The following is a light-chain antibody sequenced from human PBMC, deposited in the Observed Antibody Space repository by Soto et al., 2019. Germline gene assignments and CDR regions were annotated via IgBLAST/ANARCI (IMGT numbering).Light chain of an antibody. Sequence: ELVLTQSPGTLSLSPGERATLSCMASQSISSSYLAWYQHKPGQPPRLLMYAASSRATGTPDRFSGSGSGTDYTLSTCRLEPDHFAVYYCQHYGTPRTFSQGSKMEIK. CDR1: QSISSSY. CDR2: AAS. CDR3: QHYGTPRT. V-gene: IGKV3-20*01. J-gene: IGKJ1*01.